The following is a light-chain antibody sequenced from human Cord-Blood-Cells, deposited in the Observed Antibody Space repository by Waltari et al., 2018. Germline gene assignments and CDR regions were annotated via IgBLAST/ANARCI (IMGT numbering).Light chain of an antibody. J-gene: IGLJ1*01. CDR2: DVS. CDR3: SSYTSSSTPVYV. V-gene: IGLV2-14*01. CDR1: SSDVGGYNY. Sequence: QSALTQPASVSGSPGQSITISCTGTSSDVGGYNYVSWYHQHPGKAPKLMIYDVSTRPSGVSNLFSGSKSGNTASLTISGLQAEDEADYYCSSYTSSSTPVYVFGTGTKVTVL.